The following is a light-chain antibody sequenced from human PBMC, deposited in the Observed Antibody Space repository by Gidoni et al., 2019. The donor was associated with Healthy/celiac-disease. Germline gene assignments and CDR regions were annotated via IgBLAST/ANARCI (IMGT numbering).Light chain of an antibody. CDR1: QSISSY. CDR2: AAS. Sequence: DIQMTQSPSSLSASVGDRVTITCRASQSISSYLNWHQQKPGKAPQLLIYAASSLQSGVPSRFSGSASTTDFTPTSSLLPPEDSATYYCQHSYSTPTFGQGTKVEIK. V-gene: IGKV1-39*01. J-gene: IGKJ1*01. CDR3: QHSYSTPT.